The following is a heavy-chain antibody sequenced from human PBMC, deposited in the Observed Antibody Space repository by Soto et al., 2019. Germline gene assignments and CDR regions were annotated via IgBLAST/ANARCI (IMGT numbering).Heavy chain of an antibody. CDR3: ARDSGAAATDY. CDR2: IYYSGST. D-gene: IGHD6-13*01. Sequence: NPSETLSLTCTVSGGSISSGGYYWSWIRQHPGKGLEWIGYIYYSGSTSYNPSLKSRVTISVDTSKNQFSLKLSSVTAADTAVYYCARDSGAAATDYWGQGTLVTVSS. V-gene: IGHV4-31*03. CDR1: GGSISSGGYY. J-gene: IGHJ4*02.